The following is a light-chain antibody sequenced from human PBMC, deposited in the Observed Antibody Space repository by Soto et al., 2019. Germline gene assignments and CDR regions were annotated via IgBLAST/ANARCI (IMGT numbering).Light chain of an antibody. CDR3: QQRSNGPPIT. J-gene: IGKJ5*01. CDR2: DAS. V-gene: IGKV3-11*01. Sequence: EIVLRQSPGILSLSSGERATLSCRASQSLNSNYLAWFQQKHGQAPKLLSHDASNRATGIPARFSSSGSRTDFTLTISSLEPEDFAVYDCQQRSNGPPITFGQGTQLEIK. CDR1: QSLNSNY.